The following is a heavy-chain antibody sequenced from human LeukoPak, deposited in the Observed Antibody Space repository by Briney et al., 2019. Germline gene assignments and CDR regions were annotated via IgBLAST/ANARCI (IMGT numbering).Heavy chain of an antibody. D-gene: IGHD5-12*01. CDR2: ISGSGGST. V-gene: IGHV3-23*01. J-gene: IGHJ4*02. CDR3: AKGLDGYSGYDGGLFDY. Sequence: GGSLRLSCAASGFTFSSYAMSWVRQAPGRGLERVSGISGSGGSTYYADSVKGRFTISRDNSKNTLYLQMNSLRAEDTAVYYCAKGLDGYSGYDGGLFDYWGQGTLVTVSS. CDR1: GFTFSSYA.